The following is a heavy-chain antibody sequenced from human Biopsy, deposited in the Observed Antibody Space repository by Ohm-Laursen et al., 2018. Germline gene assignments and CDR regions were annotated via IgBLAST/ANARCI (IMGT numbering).Heavy chain of an antibody. V-gene: IGHV4-39*01. Sequence: TLSLTCPVSGGSISNNNYYWGWIRQPPGKGLEWIGSIFYRGSTHYKPSLKSRVNISVDTSKNKFSLNLNSVTAADTAVYYCARDYDTSGYYYVSWGQGTLVTVSS. D-gene: IGHD3-22*01. CDR1: GGSISNNNYY. J-gene: IGHJ5*02. CDR3: ARDYDTSGYYYVS. CDR2: IFYRGST.